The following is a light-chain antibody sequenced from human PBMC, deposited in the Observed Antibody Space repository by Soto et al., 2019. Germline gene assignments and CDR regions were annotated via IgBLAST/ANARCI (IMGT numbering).Light chain of an antibody. CDR1: QSVSSN. Sequence: EIVMTQSPATLSVSPGESATLSCRASQSVSSNLAWYQQKPGQAPRLLIYGASTRATGIPARFSGSGSGTEFTLTISSLQSEDFAVYYCQHYSNWSPWKFGQGTKVEV. CDR3: QHYSNWSPWK. J-gene: IGKJ1*01. V-gene: IGKV3-15*01. CDR2: GAS.